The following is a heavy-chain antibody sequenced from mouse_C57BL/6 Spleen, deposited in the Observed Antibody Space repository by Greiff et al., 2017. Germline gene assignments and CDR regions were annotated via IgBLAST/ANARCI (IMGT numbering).Heavy chain of an antibody. CDR1: GYTFTSYW. J-gene: IGHJ4*01. CDR3: ARGSLYAMDY. V-gene: IGHV1-64*01. CDR2: IHPNSGST. D-gene: IGHD1-1*01. Sequence: QVQLQQSGAELVKPGASVKLSCKASGYTFTSYWMHWVKQRPGQGLEWIGMIHPNSGSTNYNEKFKSKATLTVDQSSSTAYMQLSSLTSEDSAVYYCARGSLYAMDYWGQGTSVTVSS.